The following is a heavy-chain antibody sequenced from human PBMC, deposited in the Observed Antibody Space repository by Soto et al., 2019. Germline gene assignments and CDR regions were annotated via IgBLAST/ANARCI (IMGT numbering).Heavy chain of an antibody. CDR1: GGSISSYY. CDR2: IYYSGST. V-gene: IGHV4-59*01. D-gene: IGHD1-1*01. CDR3: ARAGATTAFDI. J-gene: IGHJ3*02. Sequence: QVQLQESGPGLVKPSETLSLTCTVSGGSISSYYWSWIRQPPGKGLEWIGYIYYSGSTNYNPSLKSRVTISVDTSKNQFSLKLSSVTAADTAVYYCARAGATTAFDIWGQGTMVTVSS.